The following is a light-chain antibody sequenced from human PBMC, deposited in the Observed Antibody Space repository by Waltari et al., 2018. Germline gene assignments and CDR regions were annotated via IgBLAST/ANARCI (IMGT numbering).Light chain of an antibody. CDR2: GAS. Sequence: DIQMTQSPSVVSASVGDRVTITCRTSQDIKGWLAWYQQKPGRAPSLLIYGASNLQRGAPSRFSGSGYGTEFTLTISNLQPEDFATYYCQQANSCPLTFGGGTTVEIK. V-gene: IGKV1-12*01. J-gene: IGKJ4*01. CDR3: QQANSCPLT. CDR1: QDIKGW.